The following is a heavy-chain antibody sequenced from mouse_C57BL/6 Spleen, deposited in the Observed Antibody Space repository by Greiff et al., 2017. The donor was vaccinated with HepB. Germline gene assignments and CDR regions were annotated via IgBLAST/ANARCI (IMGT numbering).Heavy chain of an antibody. V-gene: IGHV14-4*01. D-gene: IGHD2-10*01. J-gene: IGHJ4*01. CDR1: GFNIKDDY. CDR2: IDPENGDT. CDR3: TSYSTCAMDY. Sequence: EVQRVESGAELVRPGASVKLSCTASGFNIKDDYMHWVKQRPEQGLEWIGWIDPENGDTEYASKFQGKATITADTSSNTAYLQLSSLTSEDTAVYYCTSYSTCAMDYWGQGTSVTVSS.